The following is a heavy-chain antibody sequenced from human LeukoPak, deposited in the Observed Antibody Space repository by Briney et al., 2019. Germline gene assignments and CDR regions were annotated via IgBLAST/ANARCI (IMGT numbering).Heavy chain of an antibody. CDR1: GFTFSSYG. CDR2: ISYDGSNK. J-gene: IGHJ5*02. D-gene: IGHD4-17*01. Sequence: GGSLRLSCAASGFTFSSYGMHWVRQAPGKGLEWVAVISYDGSNKYYADSVKGRFTISRDNSKNTLNLQMNSLRAEDTAVYYCVREATVTDVDPYNRFDPWGQGTLVTVSS. V-gene: IGHV3-30*03. CDR3: VREATVTDVDPYNRFDP.